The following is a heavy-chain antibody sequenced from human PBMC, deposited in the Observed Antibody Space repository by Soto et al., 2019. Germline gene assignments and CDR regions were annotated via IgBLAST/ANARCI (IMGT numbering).Heavy chain of an antibody. D-gene: IGHD3-16*01. CDR2: SRNKGNSYTT. J-gene: IGHJ4*02. Sequence: EVQLLESGGWLVQHGGSLRLSCAASGFTFSSYAMSWVRQAPGKGLEWVGRSRNKGNSYTTEYAPSVKGRFTISRDDSKNSLYLQMNSLSTEDTAVYYCTRWLSGWGDWGQGTLVTVSS. CDR1: GFTFSSYA. V-gene: IGHV3-72*01. CDR3: TRWLSGWGD.